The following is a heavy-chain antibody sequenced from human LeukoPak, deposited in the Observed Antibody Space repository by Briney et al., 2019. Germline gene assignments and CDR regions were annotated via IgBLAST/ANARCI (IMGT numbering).Heavy chain of an antibody. D-gene: IGHD6-6*01. CDR2: INHGGST. Sequence: PSETLSLTCAVYGGSFSAYSWNWIRQAPGKGLECIGEINHGGSTDYKPTLKSRVTISVDTSKSQSSLKLSSVTAADTAVYYCAARRGIAPRPLGSWGQGTLVIVSS. CDR3: AARRGIAPRPLGS. J-gene: IGHJ5*02. CDR1: GGSFSAYS. V-gene: IGHV4-34*01.